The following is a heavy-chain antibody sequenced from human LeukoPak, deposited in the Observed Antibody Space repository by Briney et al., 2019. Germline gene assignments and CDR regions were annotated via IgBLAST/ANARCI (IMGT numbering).Heavy chain of an antibody. CDR2: ISYDGSNK. J-gene: IGHJ4*02. V-gene: IGHV3-30*18. CDR3: AKAVGATQRGYFDY. D-gene: IGHD1-26*01. CDR1: GFTFSSYG. Sequence: PGGSLRLSCAASGFTFSSYGMHWVRQAPGKGLEWVAVISYDGSNKYYADSVKGRFTISRDNSENTLYLQMNSLRAEDTAVYYCAKAVGATQRGYFDYWGQGTLVTVSS.